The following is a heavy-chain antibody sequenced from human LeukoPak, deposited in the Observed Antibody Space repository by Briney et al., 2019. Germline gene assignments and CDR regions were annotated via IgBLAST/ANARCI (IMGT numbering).Heavy chain of an antibody. CDR1: GGSFSGYY. J-gene: IGHJ1*01. Sequence: PSETLSLTCAVYGGSFSGYYWSWIRQPPGKGLEWIGEINHSGSTNYNPSLKSRVTISVDTSKNQFSLKLSSVTAADTAVYYCASYSSSYPGFQQWGQGTLVTVSS. D-gene: IGHD6-13*01. CDR3: ASYSSSYPGFQQ. CDR2: INHSGST. V-gene: IGHV4-34*01.